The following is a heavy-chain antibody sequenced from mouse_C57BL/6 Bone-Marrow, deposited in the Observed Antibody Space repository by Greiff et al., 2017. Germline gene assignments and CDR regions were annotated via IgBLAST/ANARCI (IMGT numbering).Heavy chain of an antibody. CDR1: GYTFTSYW. V-gene: IGHV1-5*01. Sequence: EVQVVESGTVLARPGASVKMSCKTSGYTFTSYWMHWVKQRPGQGLEWIGAIYPGNSDTSYNQKFKGKAKLTAVTSASTAYMELSSLTNEDSAVYYCTRIYSNSYYAMDYWGQGTSVTVSS. CDR2: IYPGNSDT. D-gene: IGHD2-5*01. CDR3: TRIYSNSYYAMDY. J-gene: IGHJ4*01.